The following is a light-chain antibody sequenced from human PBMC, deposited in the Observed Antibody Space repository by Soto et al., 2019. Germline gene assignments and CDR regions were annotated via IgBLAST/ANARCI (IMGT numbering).Light chain of an antibody. CDR1: QGINIF. CDR2: AAS. V-gene: IGKV1-9*01. CDR3: QQRNSYPRT. J-gene: IGKJ2*01. Sequence: DIQLTQSPSFLSASVGDRVTITCRASQGINIFLAWFQQKPGKAPNLLISAASTLQSGVPSRFSGSGSETEFTLTITSLQPEDSATYYCQQRNSYPRTFGQGTRLEI.